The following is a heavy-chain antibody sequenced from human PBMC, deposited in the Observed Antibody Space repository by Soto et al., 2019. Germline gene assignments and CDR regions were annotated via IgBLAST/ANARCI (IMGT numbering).Heavy chain of an antibody. J-gene: IGHJ6*02. CDR2: ISPYNGNT. CDR3: AREGTGIVVVPAAIRYYYYGMDV. D-gene: IGHD2-2*01. V-gene: IGHV1-18*01. CDR1: GYTFTRYG. Sequence: ASVKVSCKASGYTFTRYGISWVRQAPGQGLEWMGWISPYNGNTNYAQKLQGRVTMTTDTSTSTAYMELRSLRSDDTAVYYCAREGTGIVVVPAAIRYYYYGMDVWGQGTTVTVSS.